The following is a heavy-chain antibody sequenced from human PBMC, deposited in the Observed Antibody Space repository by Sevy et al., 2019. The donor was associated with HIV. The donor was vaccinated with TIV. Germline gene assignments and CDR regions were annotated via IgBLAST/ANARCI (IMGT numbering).Heavy chain of an antibody. D-gene: IGHD4-17*01. J-gene: IGHJ3*02. Sequence: SLTCAVSGGSISSGAYSWNWIRQPPGKGLEWIGSIYHSGNTYYNPSLKSRLTISVDRSKNLFSLNLSSMTAADTAVYYCARDGGTLTTPGAFDIWGQGTLVTVSS. V-gene: IGHV4-30-2*01. CDR1: GGSISSGAYS. CDR2: IYHSGNT. CDR3: ARDGGTLTTPGAFDI.